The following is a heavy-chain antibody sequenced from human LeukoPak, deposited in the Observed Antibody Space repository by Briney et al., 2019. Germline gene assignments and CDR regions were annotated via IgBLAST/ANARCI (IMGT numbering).Heavy chain of an antibody. CDR1: AFTLNNYA. D-gene: IGHD5-12*01. V-gene: IGHV3-48*03. Sequence: GGSLRLSCTASAFTLNNYAMNWLRQAPGKGLEWVSYIGSGGTSIYYADSVKGRFAISRDNAKNSLYLQMNSLRAEDTAIYYCARGYSGYDYWGQGTLVTVSS. CDR2: IGSGGTSI. CDR3: ARGYSGYDY. J-gene: IGHJ4*02.